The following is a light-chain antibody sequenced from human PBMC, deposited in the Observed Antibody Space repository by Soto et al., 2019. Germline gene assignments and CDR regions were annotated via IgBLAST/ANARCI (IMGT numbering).Light chain of an antibody. CDR1: QSISSNY. CDR2: GAS. CDR3: QQYGISPRT. J-gene: IGKJ1*01. Sequence: EIVLTQSPGTLSMSPGERATLSCRARQSISSNYLAWYQQKPGQAPRLLIYGASSRATGIPDRFSGSGSGTDFTLTISRLEAEEFAVYYCQQYGISPRTFGQGTKVEFK. V-gene: IGKV3-20*01.